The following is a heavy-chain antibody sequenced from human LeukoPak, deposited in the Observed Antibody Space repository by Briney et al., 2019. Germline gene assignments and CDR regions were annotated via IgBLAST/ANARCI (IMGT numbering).Heavy chain of an antibody. CDR3: ARDYMNAFDI. V-gene: IGHV4-39*07. J-gene: IGHJ3*02. Sequence: SETLSLTCTVSGGSISTYYWVWNRQPPGKGLEWIGSIYYSGSTYYNPSLKSRVTISVDTSKNQFSLKLSSVTAADTAVYYCARDYMNAFDIWGQGTMVTVSS. CDR2: IYYSGST. CDR1: GGSISTYY.